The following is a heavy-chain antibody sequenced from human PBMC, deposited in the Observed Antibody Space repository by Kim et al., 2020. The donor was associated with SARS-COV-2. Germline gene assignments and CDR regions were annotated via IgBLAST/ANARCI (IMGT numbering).Heavy chain of an antibody. Sequence: SETLSLTCTVSGGSISSYYWSWIRQPAGKGLEWIGRIYTSGSTNYNPSLKSRVTMSVDTSKNQFSLKLSSVTAADTAVYYCARVGIAAAGTSYYFDYWGQGTLVTVSS. CDR3: ARVGIAAAGTSYYFDY. J-gene: IGHJ4*02. V-gene: IGHV4-4*07. CDR1: GGSISSYY. CDR2: IYTSGST. D-gene: IGHD6-13*01.